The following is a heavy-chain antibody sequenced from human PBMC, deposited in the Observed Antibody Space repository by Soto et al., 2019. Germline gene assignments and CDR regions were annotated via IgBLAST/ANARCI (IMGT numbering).Heavy chain of an antibody. J-gene: IGHJ3*02. Sequence: QVQLVQSGAEVKKPGSSVQVSCKASGGTFSSYAISWVRQAPGQGLEWMGGIFPIFGTANYAQKFQGRVTITAHESTSTASMELSSLRSEDTAVYDCASSLKSSGGDYDAFDIWGQGTMGTVSS. CDR2: IFPIFGTA. CDR3: ASSLKSSGGDYDAFDI. CDR1: GGTFSSYA. V-gene: IGHV1-69*01. D-gene: IGHD6-19*01.